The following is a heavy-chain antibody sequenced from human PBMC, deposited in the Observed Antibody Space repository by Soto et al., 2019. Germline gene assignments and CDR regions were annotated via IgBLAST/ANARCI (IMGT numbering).Heavy chain of an antibody. CDR2: ISYDGSNK. CDR1: GFTFSSYG. D-gene: IGHD3-22*01. CDR3: AKSSYYDSSGPQPLYYYYGMDV. Sequence: TGGSLRLSCAASGFTFSSYGMHWVRQAPGKGLEWVAVISYDGSNKYYADSVKGRFTISRDNSKNTLYLQMNSLRAEDTAVYYCAKSSYYDSSGPQPLYYYYGMDVWGQGTTVTVSS. J-gene: IGHJ6*02. V-gene: IGHV3-30*18.